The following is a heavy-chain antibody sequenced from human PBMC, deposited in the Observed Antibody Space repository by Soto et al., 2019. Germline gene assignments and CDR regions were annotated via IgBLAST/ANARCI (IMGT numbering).Heavy chain of an antibody. CDR2: VNPSGGHT. CDR3: ARGGHVVVVTAALDY. CDR1: GDTFTEYY. D-gene: IGHD2-21*02. Sequence: QVQLMQSGAEVKKPGASVKVSCKASGDTFTEYYIHWVRQAPGQGLEWMGTVNPSGGHTTYAQHFLGRVTMTTVTSTSTLYMELTSLTSEDTAVYYCARGGHVVVVTAALDYWGQGTLVTVSS. J-gene: IGHJ4*02. V-gene: IGHV1-46*01.